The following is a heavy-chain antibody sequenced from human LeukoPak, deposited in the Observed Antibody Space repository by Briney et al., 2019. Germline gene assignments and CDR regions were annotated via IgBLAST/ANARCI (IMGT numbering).Heavy chain of an antibody. CDR3: AKVLTSVPAAGNYFDY. D-gene: IGHD2-2*01. CDR1: GLTFRSYA. V-gene: IGHV3-23*01. CDR2: ISGSGRDT. Sequence: GGSLRLSCAAPGLTFRSYAMSRVRQAPGKGLEWVSIISGSGRDTHYADPVKGRLTISRDNSKHIVCLQLNSLRAEATAASFSAKVLTSVPAAGNYFDYWARGTLVTVSS. J-gene: IGHJ4*02.